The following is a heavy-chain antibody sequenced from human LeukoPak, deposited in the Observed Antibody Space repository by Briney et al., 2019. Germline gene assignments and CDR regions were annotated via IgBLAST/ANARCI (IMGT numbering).Heavy chain of an antibody. J-gene: IGHJ4*02. CDR2: IGGSGGTT. V-gene: IGHV3-23*01. Sequence: GGSPRLSCAASGFTFSNFVMSWVRQAPGKGLEWVSAIGGSGGTTYYADSVEGRFTISRDNSKSTLYLQMNSLRAEDTAVYYCAKRGYSFGYDYWGQGTLVTVSS. D-gene: IGHD5-18*01. CDR1: GFTFSNFV. CDR3: AKRGYSFGYDY.